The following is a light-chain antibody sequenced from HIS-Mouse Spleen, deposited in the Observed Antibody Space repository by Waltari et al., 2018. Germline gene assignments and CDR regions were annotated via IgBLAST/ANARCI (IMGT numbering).Light chain of an antibody. CDR3: QQYNNWYT. J-gene: IGKJ2*01. Sequence: EIVMTQSPATLSVSPGERATLSCRASQGVSSNLAWYQQKPGQAPRLLIYGASTRATGIPARFSGSRSGTEFTLTISSMQSEDFAVYYCQQYNNWYTFGQGTKLEIK. CDR2: GAS. V-gene: IGKV3-15*01. CDR1: QGVSSN.